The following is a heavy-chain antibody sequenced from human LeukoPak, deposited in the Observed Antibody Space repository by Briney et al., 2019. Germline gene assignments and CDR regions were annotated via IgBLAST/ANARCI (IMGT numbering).Heavy chain of an antibody. J-gene: IGHJ5*02. CDR3: ARDSSWQVNWFDP. Sequence: SETLSLTCTVSGGSISSYHWSWIRQPAGKGLEWIGRIYTSGSTNHNPSLKSRVTMSVDTSKNQFSLKLSSVTAADTAVYYCARDSSWQVNWFDPWGQGTLVTVSS. V-gene: IGHV4-4*07. CDR2: IYTSGST. CDR1: GGSISSYH. D-gene: IGHD6-13*01.